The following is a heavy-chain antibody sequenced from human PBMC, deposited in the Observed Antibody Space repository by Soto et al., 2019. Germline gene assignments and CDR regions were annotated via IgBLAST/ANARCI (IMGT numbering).Heavy chain of an antibody. CDR3: AILSN. CDR2: IYGDGTT. J-gene: IGHJ4*02. V-gene: IGHV3-53*02. CDR1: GFTVSSNY. Sequence: EVQLVETGGGLIQPGGSLRLSCAASGFTVSSNYMNWVRQAPGKGLEWLSIIYGDGTTHYADSVKGRFTISRDNFKNTLYLQMNNLRAEDTAVYYCAILSNWGQGTLVTVSS. D-gene: IGHD6-6*01.